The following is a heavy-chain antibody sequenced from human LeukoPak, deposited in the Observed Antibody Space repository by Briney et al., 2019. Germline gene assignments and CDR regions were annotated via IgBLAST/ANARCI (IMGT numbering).Heavy chain of an antibody. CDR2: ISYDGSNK. V-gene: IGHV3-30*18. CDR3: AKDAPDY. CDR1: GFTFSSYG. Sequence: GGSLRLSCAASGFTFSSYGMHWVRQAPGKGLEWVAVISYDGSNKYYADSVKGRFTISRDNSKNTLYLQMNSLRAEDTAVYYCAKDAPDYWGQGTLVTVSS. J-gene: IGHJ4*02.